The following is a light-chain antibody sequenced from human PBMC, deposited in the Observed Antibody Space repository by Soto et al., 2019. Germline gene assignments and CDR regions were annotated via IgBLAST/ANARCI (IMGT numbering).Light chain of an antibody. CDR1: QSISNR. Sequence: DIQMPQSPSTLSASVGDGVTITCRASQSISNRLAWYQQKPGEAPKYLIYDASTLDSGAPSRFSGSGAGTEFTLSISSLQPDDFATYYCQQYNSYPWTFGQGTKVEI. J-gene: IGKJ1*01. V-gene: IGKV1-5*01. CDR2: DAS. CDR3: QQYNSYPWT.